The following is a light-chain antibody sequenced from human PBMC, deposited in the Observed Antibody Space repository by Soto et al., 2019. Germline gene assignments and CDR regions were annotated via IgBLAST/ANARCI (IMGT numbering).Light chain of an antibody. J-gene: IGKJ1*01. CDR2: KAS. V-gene: IGKV1-5*03. Sequence: EIQMTQSASTLSASVGDSVTITCRASQSISSWLAWSKQKPGKAPKLLSYKASSLESGVPSRFSGSGSGTEFTLTISSLQPADFATYYCQQYTRYPWTFGQGTKVDIK. CDR1: QSISSW. CDR3: QQYTRYPWT.